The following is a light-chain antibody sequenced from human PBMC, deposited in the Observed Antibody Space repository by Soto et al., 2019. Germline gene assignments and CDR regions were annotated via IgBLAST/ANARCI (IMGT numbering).Light chain of an antibody. CDR3: SSYTSSSTLHV. CDR2: DVS. CDR1: SSDVGGYNY. Sequence: QSALTQPASVSGSPGQSITISCTGTSSDVGGYNYVSWYQQHPGKAPKLMIYDVSNRPLGVSNRFSGSKSGNTASLTISGLQAEDEADYYCSSYTSSSTLHVFGTGTKVTVL. V-gene: IGLV2-14*01. J-gene: IGLJ1*01.